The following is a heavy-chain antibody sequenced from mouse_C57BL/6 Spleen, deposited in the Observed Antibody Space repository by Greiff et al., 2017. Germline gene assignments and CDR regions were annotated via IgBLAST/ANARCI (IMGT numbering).Heavy chain of an antibody. CDR1: GYTFTSYW. Sequence: QVQLQQPGAELVMPGASVKLSCKASGYTFTSYWMHWVKQRPGQGLEWIGEIDPSDSYTNYNQKFKGKSTLTVDKSSSTAYMQVSSRKSADSAVYYCARAHYDTSWFAYWGQGTLVTVSA. V-gene: IGHV1-69*01. D-gene: IGHD2-3*01. CDR2: IDPSDSYT. CDR3: ARAHYDTSWFAY. J-gene: IGHJ3*01.